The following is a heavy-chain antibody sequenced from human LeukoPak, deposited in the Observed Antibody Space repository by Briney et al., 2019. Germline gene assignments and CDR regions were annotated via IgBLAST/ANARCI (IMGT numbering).Heavy chain of an antibody. V-gene: IGHV3-11*01. CDR1: GFSFSTVP. J-gene: IGHJ3*02. Sequence: AGGSLRLSCEASGFSFSTVPMSWIRQAPGKGLEWVSYVSSSGSIIYYADSVKGRFTISRDNAKNSLYLQMNSLRAEDTAVYYCARTTYYYDSSGYKSPPDIWGQGTMVTVSS. CDR3: ARTTYYYDSSGYKSPPDI. D-gene: IGHD3-22*01. CDR2: VSSSGSII.